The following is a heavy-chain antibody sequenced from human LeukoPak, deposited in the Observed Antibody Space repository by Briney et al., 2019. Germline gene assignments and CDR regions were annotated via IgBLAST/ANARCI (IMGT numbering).Heavy chain of an antibody. J-gene: IGHJ4*02. Sequence: ASVKVSCKASGYTFTSYYMHWVRQAPGQGLEWMGIINPSGGSTSYAQKFQGRVTMTRDTSISTAYMELSRLRSDDTAVYYCARAMSIAARLQTIFDYWGQGTLVTVSS. D-gene: IGHD6-6*01. CDR3: ARAMSIAARLQTIFDY. CDR2: INPSGGST. V-gene: IGHV1-46*01. CDR1: GYTFTSYY.